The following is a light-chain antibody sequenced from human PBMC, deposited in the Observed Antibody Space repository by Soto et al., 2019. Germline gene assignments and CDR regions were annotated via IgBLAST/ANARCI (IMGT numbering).Light chain of an antibody. J-gene: IGKJ5*01. V-gene: IGKV3-20*01. CDR2: GAS. Sequence: EIVLTQSPGTLSLFPGERATLSCRASQILTTRYLAWYQQKPGQAPRLLIYGASSRATGIPDRFSGSGSGTAFTLTISRLAPDDFAVYSCQQYGSAPTFGQGTRLEIK. CDR1: QILTTRY. CDR3: QQYGSAPT.